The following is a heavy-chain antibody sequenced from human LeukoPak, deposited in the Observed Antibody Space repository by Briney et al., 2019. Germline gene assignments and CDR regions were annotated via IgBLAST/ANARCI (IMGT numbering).Heavy chain of an antibody. Sequence: GASLQISCKGSGCGFTSYWIGCVRQMPGKGLERMGIIYPGDSDTRYSPSFQGQVTISADKSISTAYLQWSSLKASDTAMYYCARRCRGRSCYSDYWGQGTLVTVSS. CDR2: IYPGDSDT. V-gene: IGHV5-51*01. D-gene: IGHD2-15*01. CDR1: GCGFTSYW. CDR3: ARRCRGRSCYSDY. J-gene: IGHJ4*02.